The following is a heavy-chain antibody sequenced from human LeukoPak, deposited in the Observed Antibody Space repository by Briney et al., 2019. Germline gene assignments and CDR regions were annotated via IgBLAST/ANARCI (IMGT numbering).Heavy chain of an antibody. CDR2: NNPSGGST. J-gene: IGHJ4*02. V-gene: IGHV1-46*01. CDR3: AREELRGYSYGYVGGLDY. D-gene: IGHD5-18*01. CDR1: GYTFTSYY. Sequence: ASVKVSCKASGYTFTSYYMHWVRQAPGQGLEWMGINNPSGGSTSYAQKFQGRVTMTRDMSTSTVYMELSSLRSEDTAVYYCAREELRGYSYGYVGGLDYWGQGTLVTVSS.